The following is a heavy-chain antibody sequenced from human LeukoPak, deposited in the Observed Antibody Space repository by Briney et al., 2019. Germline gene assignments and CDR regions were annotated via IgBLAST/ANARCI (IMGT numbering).Heavy chain of an antibody. CDR2: ISYDGSNK. J-gene: IGHJ4*02. Sequence: PGRSLRLSCAASGFTFSSYGMHWVRQAPGKGLEWVAVISYDGSNKYYADSVKGRFTISRDNSKNTLYLQMNSLRAEDTAVYYCAKGLDDSWSGPLDYWGQGTLVTVSS. CDR3: AKGLDDSWSGPLDY. V-gene: IGHV3-30*18. CDR1: GFTFSSYG. D-gene: IGHD3-3*01.